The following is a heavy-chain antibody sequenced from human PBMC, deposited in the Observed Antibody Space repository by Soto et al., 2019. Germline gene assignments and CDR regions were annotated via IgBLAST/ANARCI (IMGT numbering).Heavy chain of an antibody. Sequence: SVKVSCKASGGTFSSYAISWVRQAPGQGLEWMGGIIPIFGTANYAQKFQGRVTITADESTSTAYMELSRLRSEDTAVYYCARFRGRRPTYYYYGIDYWGQGTTVPVSS. J-gene: IGHJ6*02. CDR1: GGTFSSYA. V-gene: IGHV1-69*13. CDR2: IIPIFGTA. CDR3: ARFRGRRPTYYYYGIDY. D-gene: IGHD2-15*01.